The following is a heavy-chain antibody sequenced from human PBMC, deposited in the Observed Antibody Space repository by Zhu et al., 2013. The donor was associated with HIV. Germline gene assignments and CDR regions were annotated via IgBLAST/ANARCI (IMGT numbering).Heavy chain of an antibody. J-gene: IGHJ5*01. CDR1: GGTFSKYS. Sequence: QVQLVQSGAEVKKPGSSVKVSCTASGGTFSKYSIKWVRQAPGQGLEWMGEIIRIFGTPNYAQKFQGRVTITADESTSTAYMELSSLRSEDTAIYYCARETSVGYCSVGLQPFDSWGQGTLVTVSS. D-gene: IGHD2-15*01. CDR3: ARETSVGYCSVGLQPFDS. V-gene: IGHV1-69*01. CDR2: IIRIFGTP.